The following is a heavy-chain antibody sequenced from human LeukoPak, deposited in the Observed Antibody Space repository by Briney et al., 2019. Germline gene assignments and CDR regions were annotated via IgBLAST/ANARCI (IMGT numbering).Heavy chain of an antibody. D-gene: IGHD2-21*01. CDR3: ARPDIPHYYYGMAV. CDR2: ISSDAGNK. CDR1: GFTFSSYA. Sequence: GGSLRLSCAASGFTFSSYAMHWVRQAPGKGLEWVAVISSDAGNKYYADSVKGRFTISRDDSKNTLYLQMNSLRDEDTAVYYCARPDIPHYYYGMAVWGQGTMVTVSS. J-gene: IGHJ6*02. V-gene: IGHV3-30*04.